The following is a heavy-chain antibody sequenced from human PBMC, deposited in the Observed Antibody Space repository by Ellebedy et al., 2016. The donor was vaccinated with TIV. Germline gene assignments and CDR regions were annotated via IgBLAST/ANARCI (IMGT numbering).Heavy chain of an antibody. CDR3: ARGSEGAFDY. J-gene: IGHJ4*02. CDR1: GGSFSGYY. Sequence: SETLSLXCAVYGGSFSGYYWSWIRQPPGKGLEWIGEINHSGSTNYNPSLKSRVTISVDTSKNQFSLKLSSVTAADTAVYYCARGSEGAFDYWGQGTLVTVSS. D-gene: IGHD3-16*01. CDR2: INHSGST. V-gene: IGHV4-34*01.